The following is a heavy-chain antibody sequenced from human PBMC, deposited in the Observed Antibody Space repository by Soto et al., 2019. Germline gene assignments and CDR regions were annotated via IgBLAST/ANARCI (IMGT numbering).Heavy chain of an antibody. V-gene: IGHV4-61*08. D-gene: IGHD6-13*01. J-gene: IGHJ4*02. Sequence: SETLSLTXTVSGGSISSGDYYWSWIRQPPGKGLEWIGYTYYSGSTTYNPSLKSRVTISVDSSKNQFSLKLDSVTPADTAVYYCARVRGTAGKRYFDYRGPGTLVTVSS. CDR3: ARVRGTAGKRYFDY. CDR1: GGSISSGDYY. CDR2: TYYSGST.